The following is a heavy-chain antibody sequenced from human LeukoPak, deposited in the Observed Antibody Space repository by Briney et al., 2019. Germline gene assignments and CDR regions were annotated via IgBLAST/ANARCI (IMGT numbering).Heavy chain of an antibody. Sequence: GGSLRLSCAASGFTFSRYNMNWVRQAPGKGLEWVSYISSDIGTMYYADSVKGRFTISRDNAKNSLYLQMNSLRAEDTAVYYCAKHHRGLSDYFDYWGQGTLVTVSS. CDR1: GFTFSRYN. V-gene: IGHV3-48*04. CDR2: ISSDIGTM. J-gene: IGHJ4*02. CDR3: AKHHRGLSDYFDY. D-gene: IGHD2-15*01.